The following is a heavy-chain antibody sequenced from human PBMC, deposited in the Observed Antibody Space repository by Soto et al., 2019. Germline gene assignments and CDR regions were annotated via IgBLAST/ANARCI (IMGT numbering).Heavy chain of an antibody. V-gene: IGHV3-48*03. CDR1: GFTFSSYE. CDR3: ARDKPSGKATIKDY. D-gene: IGHD5-12*01. Sequence: PGGSLRLSCAASGFTFSSYEMNWIRQAPGKGLEWVAYISSSGSTIYYAGSVKGRFTISRDNAKNSLYLLMSILRAEDTAVYYCARDKPSGKATIKDYWGQGTLVTVSS. J-gene: IGHJ4*02. CDR2: ISSSGSTI.